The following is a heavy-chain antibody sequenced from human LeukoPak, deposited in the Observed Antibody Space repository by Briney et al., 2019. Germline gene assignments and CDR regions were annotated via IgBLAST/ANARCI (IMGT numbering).Heavy chain of an antibody. Sequence: SETLSLTCAVYGGSFSGYYWSWIRQPPGKGLEWIGEINHSGSTNYNPSLKSRVTISVDTSKNQFSLKLSSVTAADTAVYYCASHPYYDFWSGPNSHYFDYWGQGTLVTVSS. CDR1: GGSFSGYY. J-gene: IGHJ4*02. CDR2: INHSGST. CDR3: ASHPYYDFWSGPNSHYFDY. D-gene: IGHD3-3*01. V-gene: IGHV4-34*01.